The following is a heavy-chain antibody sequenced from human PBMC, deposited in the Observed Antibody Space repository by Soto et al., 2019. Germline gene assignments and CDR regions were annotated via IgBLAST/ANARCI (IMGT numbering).Heavy chain of an antibody. CDR2: INPNSGGT. D-gene: IGHD3-10*01. V-gene: IGHV1-2*04. J-gene: IGHJ4*02. Sequence: ASVKVSCKASGYTFTGYYMHWVRQAPGQGLEWMGWINPNSGGTNYAQKFQGWVTMTRDTSISTAYMELSRLRSDDTAVYYCARASRATDYYGSGSYYRANLEFDYWGQGTLVTVSS. CDR3: ARASRATDYYGSGSYYRANLEFDY. CDR1: GYTFTGYY.